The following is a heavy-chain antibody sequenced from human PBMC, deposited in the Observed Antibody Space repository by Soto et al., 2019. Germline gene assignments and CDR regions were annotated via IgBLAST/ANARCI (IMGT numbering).Heavy chain of an antibody. CDR2: ISYDGSNK. Sequence: PGGSLRLSCAASGFTFSSYGMHWVRQAPGKGLEWVAVISYDGSNKYYADSVKGRFTISRDNSKSTLYLQINSLRTEDTAVYYCAANFDYWGQGNLVTLYS. CDR1: GFTFSSYG. CDR3: AANFDY. V-gene: IGHV3-30*03. J-gene: IGHJ4*02.